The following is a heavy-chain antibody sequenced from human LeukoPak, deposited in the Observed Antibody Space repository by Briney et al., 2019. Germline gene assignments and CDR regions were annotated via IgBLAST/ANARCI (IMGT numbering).Heavy chain of an antibody. V-gene: IGHV1-2*02. CDR2: INPNSGVT. J-gene: IGHJ4*02. D-gene: IGHD5-24*01. CDR3: ARVLRRDGYNRYFDY. CDR1: GYTFTAYY. Sequence: GASVKVSCKASGYTFTAYYIHWVRQAPGQGLEWMAWINPNSGVTNYAQKFQGRVTMTRDTPITTAFMELSRLRSDDTAVYYCARVLRRDGYNRYFDYWGQGTLVTVSS.